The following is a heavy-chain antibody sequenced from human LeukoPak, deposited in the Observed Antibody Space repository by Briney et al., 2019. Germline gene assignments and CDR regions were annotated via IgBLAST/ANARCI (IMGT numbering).Heavy chain of an antibody. D-gene: IGHD1-26*01. CDR2: IYYSGST. J-gene: IGHJ4*02. CDR1: GGSISSYY. CDR3: ARGVSGTYRFDY. Sequence: SETLSLTCTVSGGSISSYYWSWIRQPPGKGLEWIGYIYYSGSTNYNPSLKSRVTISVDTSKNQFSLKLSSVTAADTAVYYCARGVSGTYRFDYWGQGTLVTVSS. V-gene: IGHV4-59*01.